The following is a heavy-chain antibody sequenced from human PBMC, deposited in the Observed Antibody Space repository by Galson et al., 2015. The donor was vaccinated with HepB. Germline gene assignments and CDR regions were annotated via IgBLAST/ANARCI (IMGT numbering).Heavy chain of an antibody. J-gene: IGHJ3*02. V-gene: IGHV3-48*01. CDR1: GFTFSSYS. CDR2: ISSSSGTI. CDR3: AHWNSDVFAI. Sequence: SLRLSCAASGFTFSSYSMNWVRQAPGKGLEWVSYISSSSGTIYYADSMKGRFTISRDNAKNSLYLQMNSLRAEDTAVYYCAHWNSDVFAIWGQGTMVTVSS. D-gene: IGHD1-7*01.